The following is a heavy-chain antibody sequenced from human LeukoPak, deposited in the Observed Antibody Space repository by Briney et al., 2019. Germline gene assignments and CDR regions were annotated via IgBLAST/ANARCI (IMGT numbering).Heavy chain of an antibody. CDR2: ITGGRST. CDR1: GFTFSNYA. CDR3: ATYNSINGREFQH. Sequence: GGSLRLSCAPSGFTFSNYAMSWVRQAPGKGLEWVSGITGGRSTYYADSVKGRFTISRDNSKNTMSMEMNSLRVEDTAIYYCATYNSINGREFQHWGQGTLVTVSS. V-gene: IGHV3-23*01. D-gene: IGHD2-8*01. J-gene: IGHJ1*01.